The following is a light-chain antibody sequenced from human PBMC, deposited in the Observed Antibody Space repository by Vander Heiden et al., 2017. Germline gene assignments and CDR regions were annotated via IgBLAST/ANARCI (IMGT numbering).Light chain of an antibody. CDR2: AAS. CDR3: RQSYSTPPT. CDR1: QSISSY. J-gene: IGKJ1*01. V-gene: IGKV1-39*01. Sequence: DIQMTQSPSSLSAFVGDRVTITCRASQSISSYLNWYQQKPGKAPKLLMYAASSLQSGVPSRFSGSGSGTDFTLTISSLQPEDFATYYCRQSYSTPPTFGQGTKVEIK.